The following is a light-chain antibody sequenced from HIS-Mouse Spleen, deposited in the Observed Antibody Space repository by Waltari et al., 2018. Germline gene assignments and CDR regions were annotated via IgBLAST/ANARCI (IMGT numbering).Light chain of an antibody. CDR3: QQYGSSLTWT. CDR2: GAS. Sequence: IVLTQSPGTLSLSPGERATLSCRASQNVSSSYLAWYQQKPGQAPRLLIYGASSRATGIPDRFSGSGSGTDFTLTISRLEPEDFAVYYCQQYGSSLTWTFGQGTKVEIK. CDR1: QNVSSSY. V-gene: IGKV3-20*01. J-gene: IGKJ1*01.